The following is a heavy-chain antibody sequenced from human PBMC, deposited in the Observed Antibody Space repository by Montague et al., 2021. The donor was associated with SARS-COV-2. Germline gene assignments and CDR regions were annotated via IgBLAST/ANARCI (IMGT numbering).Heavy chain of an antibody. Sequence: SETLSLTCSVSGGSLSTYCWSWIRQPPGKGLEWIGYIDDSGTTRYNPSLRSRATISLDLSKNQFSLALNSVTAADTAVYYCARNAYNHYGMDVWGQGTTVTVSS. CDR1: GGSLSTYC. CDR3: ARNAYNHYGMDV. CDR2: IDDSGTT. J-gene: IGHJ6*02. V-gene: IGHV4-59*08.